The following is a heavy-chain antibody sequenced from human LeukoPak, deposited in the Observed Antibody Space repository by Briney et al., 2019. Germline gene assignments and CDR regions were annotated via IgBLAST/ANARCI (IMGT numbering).Heavy chain of an antibody. V-gene: IGHV3-33*01. Sequence: GGSLRLSCVASGFTFGSYGMHWVRQAPGQELEWVAVIGYDGSNKYYADSVKGGFTISRDNSKNTLSLQMNSLRAEDTAVYYCARESLTGDRYYYYGMDVWGQGTTVTVSS. J-gene: IGHJ6*02. CDR3: ARESLTGDRYYYYGMDV. CDR2: IGYDGSNK. D-gene: IGHD7-27*01. CDR1: GFTFGSYG.